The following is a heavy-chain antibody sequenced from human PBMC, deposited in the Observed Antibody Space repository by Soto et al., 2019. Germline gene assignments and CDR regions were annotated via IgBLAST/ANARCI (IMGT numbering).Heavy chain of an antibody. Sequence: RGESLKISCKGSGYSFTSYWIGWVRQMPGKGLEWMGIIYPGDSDTRYSPSFQGQVTISADKSISTAYLQWSSLKASDTAMYYCARGDGIGGVIVDHYYYYGMDVWGQGTTVTVSS. CDR1: GYSFTSYW. J-gene: IGHJ6*02. D-gene: IGHD3-16*02. CDR3: ARGDGIGGVIVDHYYYYGMDV. V-gene: IGHV5-51*01. CDR2: IYPGDSDT.